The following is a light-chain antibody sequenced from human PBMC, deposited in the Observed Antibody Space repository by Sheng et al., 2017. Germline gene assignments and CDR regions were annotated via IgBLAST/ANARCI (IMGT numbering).Light chain of an antibody. CDR1: QSIGRS. J-gene: IGKJ2*01. CDR3: QQRSNWYT. Sequence: EIVLTQSPATLSLSPGERATLSCRASQSIGRSLAWYQQKPGQAPRLLIYDASSRATGIPARFSGSGSGTDFTLTISSLEPEDFAVYYCQQRSNWYTFGQGTKLEIK. V-gene: IGKV3-11*01. CDR2: DAS.